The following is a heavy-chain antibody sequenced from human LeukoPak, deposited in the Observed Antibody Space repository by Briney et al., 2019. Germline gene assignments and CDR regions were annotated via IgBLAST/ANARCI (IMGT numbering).Heavy chain of an antibody. D-gene: IGHD3-9*01. V-gene: IGHV3-9*01. CDR2: ISWNSGSI. CDR1: GFTFYDYA. Sequence: GGSLRLSCAASGFTFYDYAMHWVRQAPGKGLEWVSGISWNSGSIGYADSVKGRFTISRDNAKNSLYLQMNSLRAEDTALYYCARVVYDILAGYNTHAFDIWGQGTMVTVSS. CDR3: ARVVYDILAGYNTHAFDI. J-gene: IGHJ3*02.